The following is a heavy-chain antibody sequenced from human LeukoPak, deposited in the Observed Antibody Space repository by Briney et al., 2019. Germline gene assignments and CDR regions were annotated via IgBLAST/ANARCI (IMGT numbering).Heavy chain of an antibody. CDR2: IHYSGTT. J-gene: IGHJ4*02. CDR1: GGSISTYY. D-gene: IGHD5-12*01. V-gene: IGHV4-59*08. CDR3: ARMGGYSGYATH. Sequence: SETLSLTCTVSGGSISTYYWSWLRQPPGKGLEWIGYIHYSGTTNYNPSLKNRLTISLDTSKNQFSLNLSSVTAADTAVYYCARMGGYSGYATHWGQGTLVTVSS.